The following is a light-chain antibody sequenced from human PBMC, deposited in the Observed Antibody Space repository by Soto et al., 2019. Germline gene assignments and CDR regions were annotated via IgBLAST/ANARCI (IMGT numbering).Light chain of an antibody. CDR1: QSVSSY. J-gene: IGKJ1*01. V-gene: IGKV3-15*01. CDR2: GAS. Sequence: DIVMTQSPATLSVSPGETATLSCRASQSVSSYLAWYQQKPGQAPRLLISGASTRATGFPVRFSGSGSGTEFTLTISSLQSEDCAIYYCQQYSSWPRTFGQGTRVEIK. CDR3: QQYSSWPRT.